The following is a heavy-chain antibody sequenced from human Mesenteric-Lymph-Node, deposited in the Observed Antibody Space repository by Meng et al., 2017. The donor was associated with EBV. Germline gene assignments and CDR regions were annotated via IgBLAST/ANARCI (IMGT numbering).Heavy chain of an antibody. Sequence: HVQLGQVEVGVKKAGASVRVSCKASGYTFNNYGFTWVRQAPGQWLEWMGGIIPIFGTANYAQKFQGRVTITADESTSTAYMELSSLRSEDTAVYYCARGGVAAKNYYYGMDVWGQGTTVTVSS. CDR3: ARGGVAAKNYYYGMDV. V-gene: IGHV1-69*01. CDR2: IIPIFGTA. CDR1: GYTFNNYG. J-gene: IGHJ6*02. D-gene: IGHD5-12*01.